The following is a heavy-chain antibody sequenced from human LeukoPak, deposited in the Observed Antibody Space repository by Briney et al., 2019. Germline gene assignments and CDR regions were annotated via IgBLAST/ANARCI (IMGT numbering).Heavy chain of an antibody. CDR3: ARVAAAGNYYFGY. Sequence: SETLSLTCTVSAGSISSSSYYWRWIRQPPGKGLEWIGSIYYSGSTYYNPSFKSRVPISIGTFKNQFALRLSSVTAADTGVYFCARVAAAGNYYFGYWGEGTLVTVSS. J-gene: IGHJ4*02. D-gene: IGHD6-13*01. V-gene: IGHV4-39*06. CDR1: AGSISSSSYY. CDR2: IYYSGST.